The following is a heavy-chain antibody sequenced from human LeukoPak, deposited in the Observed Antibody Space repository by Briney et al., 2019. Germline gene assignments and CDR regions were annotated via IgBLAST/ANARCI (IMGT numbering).Heavy chain of an antibody. V-gene: IGHV3-30*04. D-gene: IGHD2-15*01. CDR1: GFTFSTYT. CDR2: TSSDGANK. Sequence: PGRSLRLSCAASGFTFSTYTMHWVRQAPGKGLEWVAVTSSDGANKYYADSVRGRFTISRDNSKNTLYLQMNSLRAEDTAVYYCASGYCSGGSCYSVWDWGQGTLVTVSS. CDR3: ASGYCSGGSCYSVWD. J-gene: IGHJ4*02.